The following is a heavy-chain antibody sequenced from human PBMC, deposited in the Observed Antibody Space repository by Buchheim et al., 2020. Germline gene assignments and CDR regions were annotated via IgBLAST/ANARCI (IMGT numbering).Heavy chain of an antibody. CDR2: ITSSGSAQ. CDR1: GFTFRNYR. V-gene: IGHV3-48*04. Sequence: VQLVESGGGLVQPGGSLRLSCAASGFTFRNYRMNWVRQAPGKGLECISYITSSGSAQYYADSVKGRFTISRENAKNSLYLQMNSLRAEDTAVYYCASFRTDNYYSMDVWGQGT. D-gene: IGHD1-14*01. J-gene: IGHJ6*02. CDR3: ASFRTDNYYSMDV.